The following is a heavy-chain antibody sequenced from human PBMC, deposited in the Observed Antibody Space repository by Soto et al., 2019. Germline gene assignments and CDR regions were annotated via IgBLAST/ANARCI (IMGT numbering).Heavy chain of an antibody. J-gene: IGHJ4*02. CDR1: RFTFSSFT. CDR3: ARMFAYSYTHEYYFEY. CDR2: ITSSSSYI. V-gene: IGHV3-21*01. D-gene: IGHD5-18*01. Sequence: EVQLVESGGGLVKPGGSLRLSCAASRFTFSSFTMNWVRQARGKGLEWVSSITSSSSYIYYADSVKGRFTISRDNGKNSLYMQMYSLRAEDTAVYFCARMFAYSYTHEYYFEYWGQGTLVTVSS.